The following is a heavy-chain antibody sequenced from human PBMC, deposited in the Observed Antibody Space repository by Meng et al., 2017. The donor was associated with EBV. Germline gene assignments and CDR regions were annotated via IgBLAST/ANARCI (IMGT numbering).Heavy chain of an antibody. V-gene: IGHV4-39*01. CDR3: ARPFPSWQSPRLDPFGA. Sequence: QLQLYQSGPGLVKPSETLSLTCTVSGDSISSFYYWGWIRQPPGRGLEWIGSVHYTGSTYYSPSLKSRVTVSVDTSKNQFSLRLTSVTAADTAVYYCARPFPSWQSPRLDPFGAWGQGTLVTVSS. CDR1: GDSISSFYY. J-gene: IGHJ5*02. D-gene: IGHD1-1*01. CDR2: VHYTGST.